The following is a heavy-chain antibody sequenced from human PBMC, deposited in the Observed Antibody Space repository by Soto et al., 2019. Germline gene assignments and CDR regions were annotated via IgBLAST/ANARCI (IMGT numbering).Heavy chain of an antibody. D-gene: IGHD2-2*01. CDR1: GGSIRIGGYY. V-gene: IGHV4-31*03. CDR2: IYYSGST. J-gene: IGHJ5*02. Sequence: SESTSLASTVCGGSIRIGGYYGSWLRQHPGKGLEWIGYIYYSGSTYYNPSLKSRVTISVDTSKNQFSLKLSSVTAADTAVYYCARLVNATPIVVVPADLGGSWFDPWGQGTLVIVSS. CDR3: ARLVNATPIVVVPADLGGSWFDP.